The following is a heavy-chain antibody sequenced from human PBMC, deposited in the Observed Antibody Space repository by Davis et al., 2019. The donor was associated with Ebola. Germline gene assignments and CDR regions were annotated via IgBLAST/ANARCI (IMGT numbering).Heavy chain of an antibody. CDR3: ARHEYSYGPFDY. J-gene: IGHJ4*02. Sequence: GESLKISCAASGFTFSSYSMNWVRQAPGKGLEWVSSISSSSSYIYYADSMKGQFTISRDNAKNSLYLQMSSLRAEDTAVYYCARHEYSYGPFDYWGQGTLVTVSS. CDR1: GFTFSSYS. D-gene: IGHD4-11*01. V-gene: IGHV3-21*01. CDR2: ISSSSSYI.